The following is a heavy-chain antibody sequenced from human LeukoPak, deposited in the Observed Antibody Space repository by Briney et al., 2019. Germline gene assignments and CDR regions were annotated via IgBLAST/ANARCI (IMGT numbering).Heavy chain of an antibody. CDR1: GYTFTSYA. CDR2: INTNTGNP. CDR3: ARAGAGLLWFGDQGNWFDP. J-gene: IGHJ5*02. D-gene: IGHD3-10*01. Sequence: ASVKVSCKASGYTFTSYAMNWVRQAPGQGLEWMGWINTNTGNPTYAQGFTRRFVFSLDTSVSTAYLQISSLKAEDTAVYYCARAGAGLLWFGDQGNWFDPWGQGTLVTVSS. V-gene: IGHV7-4-1*02.